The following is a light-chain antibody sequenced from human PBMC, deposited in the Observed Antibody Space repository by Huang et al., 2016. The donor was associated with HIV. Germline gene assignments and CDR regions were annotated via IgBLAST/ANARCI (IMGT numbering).Light chain of an antibody. Sequence: EIVMTQSPATLSVSPGERATLSYRASQSVSSNLAWYQPKPGQAPRSLIYGASTRATGIPARFSGSGSWTEFTLTISSLQSEDFAVYYCQQYNNWPPWTFGQGTKVEIK. V-gene: IGKV3-15*01. CDR2: GAS. CDR1: QSVSSN. J-gene: IGKJ1*01. CDR3: QQYNNWPPWT.